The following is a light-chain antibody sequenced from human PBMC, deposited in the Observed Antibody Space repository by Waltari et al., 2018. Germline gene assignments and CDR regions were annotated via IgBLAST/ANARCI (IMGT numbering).Light chain of an antibody. CDR3: QERSNWPGGA. CDR2: DAS. J-gene: IGKJ4*01. CDR1: QSVRTY. V-gene: IGKV3-11*01. Sequence: EIVLTQSPATLSLSPGERATLSCRASQSVRTYLAWYQHRPGLAPRLLIYDASNRATDVPARFSGSGSRTDFTLTISSLQPEDFAVYYCQERSNWPGGAFGGGTKVE.